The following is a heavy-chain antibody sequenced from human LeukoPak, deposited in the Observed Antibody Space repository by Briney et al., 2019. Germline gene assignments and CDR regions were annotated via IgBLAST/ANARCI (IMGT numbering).Heavy chain of an antibody. J-gene: IGHJ3*01. CDR3: AREGSSGQLL. Sequence: SVKVSCKASGGTLSNYVISWVRQAPGQGLEWMGRIIPIFGTANYAQKFQGRVTMTRDTSTSTVYMELSSLRSEDTAVYYCAREGSSGQLLWGQGSMVTVSS. CDR1: GGTLSNYV. D-gene: IGHD3-22*01. V-gene: IGHV1-69*05. CDR2: IIPIFGTA.